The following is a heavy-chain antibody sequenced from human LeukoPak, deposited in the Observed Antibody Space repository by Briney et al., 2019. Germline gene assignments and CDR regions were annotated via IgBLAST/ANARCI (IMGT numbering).Heavy chain of an antibody. CDR1: GFTFSSYS. CDR3: AGVVGATGHSAFDI. CDR2: ISSSSSYI. Sequence: GGSLRLSCAASGFTFSSYSMNWVRQAPGKGLEWVSSISSSSSYIYYADSVKGRFTISRDNAKSSLYLQMNSLRAEDTAVYYCAGVVGATGHSAFDIWGQGTMVTVSS. V-gene: IGHV3-21*01. J-gene: IGHJ3*02. D-gene: IGHD1-26*01.